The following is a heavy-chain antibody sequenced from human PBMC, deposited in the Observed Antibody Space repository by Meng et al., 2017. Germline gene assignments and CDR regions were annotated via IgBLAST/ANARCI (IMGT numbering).Heavy chain of an antibody. CDR2: IYHSGST. CDR1: GYSISSGYY. Sequence: SETLSLTCSVSGYSISSGYYWGWIRQPPGKGLEWIGSIYHSGSTYYNPSLKSRVTISVDTSKNQFSLKLSTVTAADTDVYYCARDPMTTDIWGQGTLVTVSS. D-gene: IGHD4-17*01. V-gene: IGHV4-38-2*02. J-gene: IGHJ4*02. CDR3: ARDPMTTDI.